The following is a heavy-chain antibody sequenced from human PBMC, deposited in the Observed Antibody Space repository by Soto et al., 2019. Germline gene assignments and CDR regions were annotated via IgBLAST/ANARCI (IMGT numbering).Heavy chain of an antibody. Sequence: GESLKISCKGSGYNFTSYWIGWVRQMPGKGLEWMGIIYPGDSDTRYSPSFQGQVTISADKSISTAYLQWSSLKASDTAMYYCARSRRDDILTGYYYYMDVWGKGTTVTVSS. D-gene: IGHD3-9*01. J-gene: IGHJ6*03. CDR3: ARSRRDDILTGYYYYMDV. CDR1: GYNFTSYW. V-gene: IGHV5-51*01. CDR2: IYPGDSDT.